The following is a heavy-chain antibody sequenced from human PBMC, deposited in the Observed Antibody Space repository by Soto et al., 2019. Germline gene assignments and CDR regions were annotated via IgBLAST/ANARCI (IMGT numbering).Heavy chain of an antibody. D-gene: IGHD2-21*02. Sequence: VQLVESGGGLVSPGGSLTLSCVGSGFRFSDHSMHWVRRAPGTGLQWLSYISSSGDTTHYADSVRGRFTVSRDNAKNAVFLRMDSLRDDDTAMYYCARLPKGSLVTAWGQGNLVTVSS. CDR1: GFRFSDHS. CDR3: ARLPKGSLVTA. CDR2: ISSSGDTT. J-gene: IGHJ4*02. V-gene: IGHV3-48*02.